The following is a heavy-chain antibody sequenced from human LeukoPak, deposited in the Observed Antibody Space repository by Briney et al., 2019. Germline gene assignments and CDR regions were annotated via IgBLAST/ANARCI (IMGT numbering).Heavy chain of an antibody. CDR3: ARSGYGAYYYMDV. D-gene: IGHD3-3*01. CDR1: GYTFTSYY. Sequence: ASVKVSCKASGYTFTSYYMHWVRQAPGQGLEWMGIINPSGGSTSYAQKFQGRVTMTRDMSTSTAYMELRSLRSDDTAVYYCARSGYGAYYYMDVWGKGTTVTVSS. J-gene: IGHJ6*03. V-gene: IGHV1-46*01. CDR2: INPSGGST.